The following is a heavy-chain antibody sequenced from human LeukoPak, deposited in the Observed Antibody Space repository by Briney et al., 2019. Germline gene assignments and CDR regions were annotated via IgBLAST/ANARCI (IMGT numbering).Heavy chain of an antibody. D-gene: IGHD3-10*01. CDR2: IYYSGST. Sequence: SSETLSLTCTVSGGSISSGGYYWSWIRQHPGKGLEWIGYIYYSGSTYYNPSLKSRVTISVDTSKNQFSLKLSSVTAADTAVYYCARFDYGSGHGMDVWGKGTTVTVSS. CDR1: GGSISSGGYY. J-gene: IGHJ6*04. CDR3: ARFDYGSGHGMDV. V-gene: IGHV4-31*03.